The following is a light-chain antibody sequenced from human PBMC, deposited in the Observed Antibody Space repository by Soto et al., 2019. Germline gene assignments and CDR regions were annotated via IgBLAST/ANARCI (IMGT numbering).Light chain of an antibody. Sequence: QSVLTQPASVSGSPGQSITISCTGTSSDVGDYSYVSWYQHHPGKAPKFMIYDVSNRPSGVSNRFSGSKSGNTASLTISGLQAEDEADYYCSSYSTTSVVFGGGTKLTVL. CDR2: DVS. CDR1: SSDVGDYSY. V-gene: IGLV2-14*03. J-gene: IGLJ3*02. CDR3: SSYSTTSVV.